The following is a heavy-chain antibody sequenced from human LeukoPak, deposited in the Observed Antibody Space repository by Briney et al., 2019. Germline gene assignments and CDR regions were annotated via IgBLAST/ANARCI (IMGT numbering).Heavy chain of an antibody. Sequence: ASVKVSCKASGYTFTSYYMHWVRQAPGQGLEWMGIINPSGGSTSYAQKFQGRVTMTRNTSISTAYMELSSLRSEDTAVYYCARDLAVAGNPYYYGMDVWGQETTVTVSS. J-gene: IGHJ6*02. CDR1: GYTFTSYY. CDR3: ARDLAVAGNPYYYGMDV. CDR2: INPSGGST. D-gene: IGHD6-19*01. V-gene: IGHV1-46*01.